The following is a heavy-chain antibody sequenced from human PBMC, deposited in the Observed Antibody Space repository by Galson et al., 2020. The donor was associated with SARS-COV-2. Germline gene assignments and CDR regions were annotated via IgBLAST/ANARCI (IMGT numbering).Heavy chain of an antibody. CDR1: GFSLSTSGMR. D-gene: IGHD6-6*01. V-gene: IGHV2-70*04. Sequence: SGPTLVKPTQTLTLTCTFSGFSLSTSGMRVSWIRQPPGKALEWLARIDWDDDKFYSTSLKTRLTISKDTSKNQVVLTMTNMDPVDTATYYCARTQYSSPNWYFELWGRGTLVTVSS. J-gene: IGHJ2*01. CDR2: IDWDDDK. CDR3: ARTQYSSPNWYFEL.